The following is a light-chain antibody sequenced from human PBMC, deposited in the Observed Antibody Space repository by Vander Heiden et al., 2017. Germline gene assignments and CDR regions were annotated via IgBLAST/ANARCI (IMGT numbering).Light chain of an antibody. Sequence: AIQLTQSPSSLSASVGARVTITCRASQGISSALAWYQQKPGKAHKLLIYDASSLESGVPSRFSGSGSGTDFTLTISSLQPEDFATYYCQQFNNYPITFGQGTRLEIK. CDR3: QQFNNYPIT. V-gene: IGKV1D-13*01. J-gene: IGKJ5*01. CDR2: DAS. CDR1: QGISSA.